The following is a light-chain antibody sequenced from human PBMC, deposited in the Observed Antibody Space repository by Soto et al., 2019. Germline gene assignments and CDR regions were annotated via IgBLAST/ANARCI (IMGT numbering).Light chain of an antibody. J-gene: IGLJ1*01. CDR1: SSDVGGYNY. V-gene: IGLV2-14*03. CDR3: SSYTSSSTLYV. Sequence: QSALTQPASVSGSPGQSITISCTGTSSDVGGYNYVSWYQHHPGKAPKLMIYDVNNRPSGVSYRFSGSKSGNTASLTISGLQAEDKADYYCSSYTSSSTLYVFGTGTKLTVL. CDR2: DVN.